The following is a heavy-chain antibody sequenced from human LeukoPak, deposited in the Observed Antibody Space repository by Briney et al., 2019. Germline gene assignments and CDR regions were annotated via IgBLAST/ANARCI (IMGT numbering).Heavy chain of an antibody. CDR2: IGGGRGAT. J-gene: IGHJ4*02. V-gene: IGHV3-48*01. Sequence: GGSLRLSCVASGFTFTDQPMKWVRQAPGKGLEWVSYIGGGRGATFYADSVKGRFTISRDDARKSIYLQMSSLRVEDTAIYYCAKDRANWAIDGWGQGTQVTVSS. CDR1: GFTFTDQP. CDR3: AKDRANWAIDG. D-gene: IGHD7-27*01.